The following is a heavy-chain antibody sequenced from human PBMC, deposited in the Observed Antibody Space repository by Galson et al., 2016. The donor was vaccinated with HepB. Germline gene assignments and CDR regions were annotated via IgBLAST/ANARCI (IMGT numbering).Heavy chain of an antibody. CDR2: IYWDDDN. Sequence: PALVKPTQTLTLTCTFSGFSLSPSGVGVGWIRQPPGRALEWLALIYWDDDNHYTPSLKSRLTITKDTSKNQVVLTMTNMDPVDTATYYCARRPPPYCSGGSCHSGDWFDPWGQGTLVTVSS. D-gene: IGHD2-15*01. J-gene: IGHJ5*02. V-gene: IGHV2-5*02. CDR3: ARRPPPYCSGGSCHSGDWFDP. CDR1: GFSLSPSGVG.